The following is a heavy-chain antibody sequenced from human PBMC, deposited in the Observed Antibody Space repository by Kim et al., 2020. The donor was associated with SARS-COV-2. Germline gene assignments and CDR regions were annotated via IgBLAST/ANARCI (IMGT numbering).Heavy chain of an antibody. D-gene: IGHD6-25*01. Sequence: ASVKVSCKTSGFTFGSYVIQWVRQAPGQSPEWMGWIIGGSGDTVYSHRFQDRIIITRDTAASTAYMELGGLTYDDTAVYYCGRDSVIEAGSYLDHWGQGT. V-gene: IGHV1-3*01. CDR3: GRDSVIEAGSYLDH. J-gene: IGHJ4*02. CDR2: IIGGSGDT. CDR1: GFTFGSYV.